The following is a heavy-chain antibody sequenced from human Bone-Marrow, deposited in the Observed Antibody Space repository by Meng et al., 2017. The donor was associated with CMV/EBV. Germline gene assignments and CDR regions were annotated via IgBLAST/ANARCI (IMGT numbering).Heavy chain of an antibody. J-gene: IGHJ6*02. V-gene: IGHV3-7*01. CDR2: IKQDGSEK. D-gene: IGHD2-2*01. CDR1: GFTFSSYW. Sequence: GGSLRLSCAASGFTFSSYWMSWVRQAPGKGLEWVANIKQDGSEKYYVDSVKGRFTISRDNAKNSLYLQMNSLRAEDTAVYYCAREGRYCSSTSCAITIFGVDYYYYYGMDVCGQGTTVTVSS. CDR3: AREGRYCSSTSCAITIFGVDYYYYYGMDV.